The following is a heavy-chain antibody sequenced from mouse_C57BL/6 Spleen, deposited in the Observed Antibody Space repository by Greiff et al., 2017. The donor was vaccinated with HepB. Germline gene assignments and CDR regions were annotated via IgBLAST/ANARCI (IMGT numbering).Heavy chain of an antibody. D-gene: IGHD1-1*01. Sequence: QVQLQQSGPELVKPGASVKISCKASGYAFSSSWMNWVKQRPGKGLEWIGRIYPGDGDTNYNGKFKGKATLTADKSSSTAYMQLSSLTSEDSAVYVCARDTTEYFDVWGTGTTVTVSS. CDR2: IYPGDGDT. CDR1: GYAFSSSW. V-gene: IGHV1-82*01. J-gene: IGHJ1*03. CDR3: ARDTTEYFDV.